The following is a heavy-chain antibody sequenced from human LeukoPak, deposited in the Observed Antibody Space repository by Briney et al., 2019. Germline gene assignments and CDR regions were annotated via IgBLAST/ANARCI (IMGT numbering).Heavy chain of an antibody. CDR1: GFTFSTYW. CDR2: IGGSGAST. D-gene: IGHD6-6*01. CDR3: AKGESKAHPTH. Sequence: GGSLRLSCAASGFTFSTYWMHWVRQAPGKGLVWVSVIGGSGASTNYADSVKGRFTISRDNSKNTLYLQMNSLRAEDTAIYYCAKGESKAHPTHWGQGTLVTVSS. V-gene: IGHV3-23*01. J-gene: IGHJ4*02.